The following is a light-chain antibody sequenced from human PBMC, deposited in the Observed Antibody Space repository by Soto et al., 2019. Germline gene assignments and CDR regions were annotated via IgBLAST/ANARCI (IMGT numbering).Light chain of an antibody. CDR3: QQYSSYWT. Sequence: DIQMTQSPSTLSAPVGDRVTVTCRASQSISTWLAWYQQKPGKAPNLLIYDVSSLESGVPSRFSGSGSGTEFTLTISSLQPDDFATYYCQQYSSYWTFGQGTKVEIK. V-gene: IGKV1-5*01. CDR2: DVS. J-gene: IGKJ1*01. CDR1: QSISTW.